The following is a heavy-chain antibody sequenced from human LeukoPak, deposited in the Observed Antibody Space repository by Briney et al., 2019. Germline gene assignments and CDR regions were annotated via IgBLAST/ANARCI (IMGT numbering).Heavy chain of an antibody. V-gene: IGHV3-7*01. CDR2: INKDGSGK. J-gene: IGHJ4*02. D-gene: IGHD6-19*01. CDR1: GFTFSTYW. CDR3: ARDGTTGRPVAGLDY. Sequence: GGSLRLSCAASGFTFSTYWMNWVRQAPGKGLEWVANINKDGSGKYYVDSVKGRFTISRDNAKNSLYLEMNSLRVEDTAVYYCARDGTTGRPVAGLDYWGQGTLVTVSS.